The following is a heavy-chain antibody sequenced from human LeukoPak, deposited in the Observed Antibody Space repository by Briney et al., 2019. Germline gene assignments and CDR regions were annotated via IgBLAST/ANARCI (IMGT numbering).Heavy chain of an antibody. J-gene: IGHJ3*02. CDR3: ARGGLGYCSGGSCKGAAFDI. CDR2: ISSSSSYI. Sequence: PGGSLRLSCAASGFTFSSYSMNWVRQAPGKGLEWVSSISSSSSYIYYADSVKGRFTISRDNAKNSLYLQMNSLRAEDTAVYYCARGGLGYCSGGSCKGAAFDIWGQGTMVTVSS. CDR1: GFTFSSYS. V-gene: IGHV3-21*01. D-gene: IGHD2-15*01.